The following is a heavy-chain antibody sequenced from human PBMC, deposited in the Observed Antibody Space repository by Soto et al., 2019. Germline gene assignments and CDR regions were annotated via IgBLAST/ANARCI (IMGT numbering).Heavy chain of an antibody. CDR2: IYYNGRT. CDR3: AREYYYDSSGIGFDP. D-gene: IGHD3-22*01. J-gene: IGHJ5*02. V-gene: IGHV4-61*08. CDR1: GDSLSSRGYY. Sequence: PSETLSLTCTVSGDSLSSRGYYWSWIRQHPGKGLEWIGYIYYNGRTYHNPSLRSRLSISMDTSKNQIYLKLNSVTAADTAVYYCAREYYYDSSGIGFDPWGPGTLVTVSS.